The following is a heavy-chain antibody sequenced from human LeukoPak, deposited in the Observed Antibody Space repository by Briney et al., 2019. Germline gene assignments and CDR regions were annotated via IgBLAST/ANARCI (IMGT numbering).Heavy chain of an antibody. CDR1: GFTFSDYY. Sequence: GGSLRLSCAASGFTFSDYYMSWIRQAPGKGREGVSYISSSGSTIYYADSVKGRFTISRDNAKNSLYLQMNSLRAEDTAVYYCARALYYDSSGYLYYFGFWGQGTLVTVSS. CDR3: ARALYYDSSGYLYYFGF. V-gene: IGHV3-11*01. D-gene: IGHD3-22*01. CDR2: ISSSGSTI. J-gene: IGHJ4*02.